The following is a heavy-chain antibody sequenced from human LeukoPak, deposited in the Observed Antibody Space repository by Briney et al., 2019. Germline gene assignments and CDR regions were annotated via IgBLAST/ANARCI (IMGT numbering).Heavy chain of an antibody. CDR2: INHSGST. Sequence: PSETLSLTCAVYGGSFSGYYWSWIRQPPGEGLEWIGEINHSGSTNYNPSLKSRVTISVDTSKNQFSLKLSSVTAADTAVYYCARGKFAWGLLPHAGYFDYWGQGTLVTVSS. CDR3: ARGKFAWGLLPHAGYFDY. CDR1: GGSFSGYY. V-gene: IGHV4-34*01. D-gene: IGHD3-22*01. J-gene: IGHJ4*02.